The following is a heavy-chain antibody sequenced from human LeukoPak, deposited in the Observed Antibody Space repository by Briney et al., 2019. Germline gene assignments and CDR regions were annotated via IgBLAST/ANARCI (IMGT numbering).Heavy chain of an antibody. J-gene: IGHJ5*02. CDR3: ARDRYTYGYVPPPNWFDP. CDR2: INTGNGNT. CDR1: GYTFTNYA. V-gene: IGHV1-3*04. Sequence: ASVKVSCKASGYTFTNYAMHWMRQAPGQRLERMGWINTGNGNTKYSQKFQGRVTIIRDTSASTAYMELSSLRSEDTAVYYCARDRYTYGYVPPPNWFDPWGQGTLVTVSS. D-gene: IGHD5-18*01.